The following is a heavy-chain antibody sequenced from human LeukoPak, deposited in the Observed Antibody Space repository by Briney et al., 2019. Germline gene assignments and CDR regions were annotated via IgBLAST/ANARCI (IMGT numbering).Heavy chain of an antibody. Sequence: RGSLRLSCAASGFTFSNYAMSWVRQAPGKGLEWVSAISAGGAATYYADSVKGRFTISRDNSRNTVYLQMNSLRAEDTAVYYCAKGPVAVTGTRNAFDPWGQGTLVTVSS. CDR2: ISAGGAAT. V-gene: IGHV3-23*01. CDR3: AKGPVAVTGTRNAFDP. D-gene: IGHD6-13*01. CDR1: GFTFSNYA. J-gene: IGHJ5*02.